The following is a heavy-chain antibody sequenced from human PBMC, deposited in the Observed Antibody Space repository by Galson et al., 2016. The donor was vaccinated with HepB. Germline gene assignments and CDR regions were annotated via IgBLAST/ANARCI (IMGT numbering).Heavy chain of an antibody. CDR3: AKDGYFASGSALYGMDV. CDR2: IRGSGGGI. Sequence: SLRLSCAGSGFTFSTYAMNWVRQAPGKGLEWVSSIRGSGGGIDYADSVKGRFTISRDNSKNTLYLQMNSLRVEDTALYYCAKDGYFASGSALYGMDVWGQGTTVTVSS. D-gene: IGHD3-10*01. V-gene: IGHV3-23*01. CDR1: GFTFSTYA. J-gene: IGHJ6*02.